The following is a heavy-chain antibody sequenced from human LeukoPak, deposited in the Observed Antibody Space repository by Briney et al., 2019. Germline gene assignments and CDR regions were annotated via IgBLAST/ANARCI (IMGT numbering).Heavy chain of an antibody. Sequence: GGPLRLSCAASGFTFSSYWMHWFRQAPGKGLVWVSRINSDGSITTYADSVKGRFTISRDNAKNTLYLQMNGLRAEDTAVYYCARGRTEGATVTTAYWGQGALVTVSS. J-gene: IGHJ4*02. CDR3: ARGRTEGATVTTAY. CDR2: INSDGSIT. V-gene: IGHV3-74*01. CDR1: GFTFSSYW. D-gene: IGHD4-17*01.